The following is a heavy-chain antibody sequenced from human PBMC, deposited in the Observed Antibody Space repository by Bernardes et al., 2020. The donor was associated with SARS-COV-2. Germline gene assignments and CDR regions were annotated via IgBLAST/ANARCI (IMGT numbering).Heavy chain of an antibody. V-gene: IGHV3-30*18. D-gene: IGHD2-21*01. Sequence: GGSLRLSCAASGFTFSTYAMHWVRQAPGKGLEWVALISYDGSNKYYADSVKGRFTISRDNSKNTLYLQMNSLRAEDTAVYYCAKPIPIYKALAGIDYWGQGTLVTVSS. CDR1: GFTFSTYA. CDR3: AKPIPIYKALAGIDY. CDR2: ISYDGSNK. J-gene: IGHJ4*02.